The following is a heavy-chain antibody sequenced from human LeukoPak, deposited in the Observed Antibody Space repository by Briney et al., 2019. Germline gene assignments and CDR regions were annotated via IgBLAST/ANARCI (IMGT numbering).Heavy chain of an antibody. V-gene: IGHV4-39*02. Sequence: SETLTLTCIVSGGSTSGGNYYWGWIRRPPGKGLEWIGGISSSGNTYYNPSLKSRITISIDTSKNHFSLKLSSVTAADTAVYYCARLGAGPTYYDFWSGYSSFYFDYWGQGTLVTVSS. D-gene: IGHD3-3*01. CDR2: ISSSGNT. CDR3: ARLGAGPTYYDFWSGYSSFYFDY. J-gene: IGHJ4*02. CDR1: GGSTSGGNYY.